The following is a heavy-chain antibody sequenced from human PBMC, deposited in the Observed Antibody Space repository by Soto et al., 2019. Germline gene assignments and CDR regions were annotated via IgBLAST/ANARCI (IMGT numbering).Heavy chain of an antibody. CDR3: ARSAGGATIPRSGMDV. CDR1: GFTFSSYG. V-gene: IGHV3-33*01. CDR2: IWYDGSNK. J-gene: IGHJ6*02. D-gene: IGHD5-12*01. Sequence: PGGSLRLSCAASGFTFSSYGMHWVRQAPGKGLEWVAVIWYDGSNKYYADSVKGRFTISRDNSKNTLYLQMNSLRAEDTAVYYCARSAGGATIPRSGMDVWGQGTTVTVSS.